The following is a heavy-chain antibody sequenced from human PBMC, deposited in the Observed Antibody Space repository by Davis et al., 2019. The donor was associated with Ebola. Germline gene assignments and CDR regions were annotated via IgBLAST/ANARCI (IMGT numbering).Heavy chain of an antibody. Sequence: ASVKVSCKASGYTFTSYAMHWVRQAPGQRLEWMGWINAGNGNTKYSQKFQGRVTITRDISASTAYMELSSLRSEDTAVYYCARDTTYSSGSDIWGQGTMVTVSS. V-gene: IGHV1-3*01. CDR1: GYTFTSYA. J-gene: IGHJ3*02. CDR2: INAGNGNT. D-gene: IGHD6-19*01. CDR3: ARDTTYSSGSDI.